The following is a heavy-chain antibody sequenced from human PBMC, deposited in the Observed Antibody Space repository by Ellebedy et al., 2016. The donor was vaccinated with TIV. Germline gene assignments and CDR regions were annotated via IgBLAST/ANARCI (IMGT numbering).Heavy chain of an antibody. J-gene: IGHJ3*01. CDR1: GFTFSSYN. D-gene: IGHD1-26*01. CDR3: ARRGNYLGDAFDV. Sequence: GGSLRLXXAASGFTFSSYNMNWVRQTPGKGLEWLSNVVGIGSTKNYADSVKGRFTTSRDNAKNSLYLQMNSLTAADTAVYYCARRGNYLGDAFDVWGQGTVVTVSS. V-gene: IGHV3-48*01. CDR2: VVGIGSTK.